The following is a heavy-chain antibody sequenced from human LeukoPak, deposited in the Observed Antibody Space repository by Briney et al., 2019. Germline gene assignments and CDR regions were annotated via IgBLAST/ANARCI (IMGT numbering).Heavy chain of an antibody. D-gene: IGHD1-26*01. Sequence: GGSLRLSCAASGFTFSSYGMHWVRQAPGKGLEGVAFIRYDGSNKYYADSVKGRFTISRDNSKNTLYLQMNSLRAEDTAVYYCAKDRSYSSFFDYWGQGTLVTVSS. CDR1: GFTFSSYG. CDR3: AKDRSYSSFFDY. CDR2: IRYDGSNK. J-gene: IGHJ4*02. V-gene: IGHV3-30*02.